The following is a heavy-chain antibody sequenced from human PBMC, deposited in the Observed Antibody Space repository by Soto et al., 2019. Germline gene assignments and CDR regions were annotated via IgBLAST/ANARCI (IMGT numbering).Heavy chain of an antibody. D-gene: IGHD5-12*01. CDR1: GASIKTGVYY. Sequence: PLDILSLTCPVSGASIKTGVYYLPWLRPHPVKGLEWIGYIYYSGTTYYTPSLESRVTMPVDLSTNQFSLRLTSVTAADTAVYYCATNRGYDFYYFDSWGQGDLVTVS. J-gene: IGHJ4*02. CDR3: ATNRGYDFYYFDS. V-gene: IGHV4-31*03. CDR2: IYYSGTT.